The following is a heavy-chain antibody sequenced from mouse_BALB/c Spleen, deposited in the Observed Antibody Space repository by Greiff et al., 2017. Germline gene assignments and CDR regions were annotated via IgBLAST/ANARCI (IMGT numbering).Heavy chain of an antibody. Sequence: VQLQQSGTVLARPGASVKMSCKASGYTFTSYWMHWVKQRPGQGLEWIGAIYPGNSDTSYNQKFKGKAKLTAVTSTSTAYMELSSLTNEDSAVYYCTRLGYDAWFAYWGQGTLVTVSA. V-gene: IGHV1-5*01. D-gene: IGHD2-14*01. CDR1: GYTFTSYW. J-gene: IGHJ3*01. CDR3: TRLGYDAWFAY. CDR2: IYPGNSDT.